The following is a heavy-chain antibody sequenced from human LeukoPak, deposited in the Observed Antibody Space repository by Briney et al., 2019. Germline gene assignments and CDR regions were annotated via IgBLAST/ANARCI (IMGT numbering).Heavy chain of an antibody. CDR3: AKARLGELSFLDY. V-gene: IGHV3-30*02. CDR1: GFTFSSYG. J-gene: IGHJ4*02. Sequence: GGSLRLSCAASGFTFSSYGMHWVRQAPGKGLEWVAFIRYDGSNKYYADSVKGRFTISRDNSKDTLYLQMNSLRAEDTAVYYCAKARLGELSFLDYWGQGTLVTVSS. CDR2: IRYDGSNK. D-gene: IGHD3-16*02.